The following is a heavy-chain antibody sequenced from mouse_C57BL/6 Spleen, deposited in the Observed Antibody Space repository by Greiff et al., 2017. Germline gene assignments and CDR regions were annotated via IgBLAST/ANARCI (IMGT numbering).Heavy chain of an antibody. V-gene: IGHV1-69*01. CDR2: IDPSDSYT. CDR1: GYTFTSYW. D-gene: IGHD1-1*01. J-gene: IGHJ1*03. Sequence: QVQLQQPGAELVMPGASVKLSCKASGYTFTSYWMHWVKQRPGQGLEWIGEIDPSDSYTNYNQKFKGKSTLTVDKSSSTAYMQLSSLTSEDSAVYYCAILITTVVATDWYFDVWGTGTTVTVSS. CDR3: AILITTVVATDWYFDV.